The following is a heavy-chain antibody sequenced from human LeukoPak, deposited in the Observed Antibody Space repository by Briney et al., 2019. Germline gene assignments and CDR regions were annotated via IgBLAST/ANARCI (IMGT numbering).Heavy chain of an antibody. CDR2: INHSGST. D-gene: IGHD5-24*01. CDR1: GGSFSGYY. V-gene: IGHV4-34*01. CDR3: ARHRSKWLQSSFDY. J-gene: IGHJ4*02. Sequence: PSETLSLTCAVYGGSFSGYYWSWIRQPPGKGLEWIGEINHSGSTNYNPSLKSRVTISADTSKNQFSLKLSSVTAADTAVYYCARHRSKWLQSSFDYWGQGTLVTVSS.